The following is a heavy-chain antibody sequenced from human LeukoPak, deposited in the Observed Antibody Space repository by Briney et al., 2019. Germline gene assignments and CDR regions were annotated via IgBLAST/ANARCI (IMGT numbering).Heavy chain of an antibody. D-gene: IGHD3-22*01. Sequence: SETLSLTCTVSGGSISSYYWSWIRQPPGKGLEGIGYIYYSGSTNYNPSLKSRVTISVDTSKNQFSLKLSSVTAADTAVYYCARHVRTYHYDSSGGYYYYYGMDVWGQGTTVTVSS. CDR2: IYYSGST. CDR1: GGSISSYY. V-gene: IGHV4-59*08. J-gene: IGHJ6*02. CDR3: ARHVRTYHYDSSGGYYYYYGMDV.